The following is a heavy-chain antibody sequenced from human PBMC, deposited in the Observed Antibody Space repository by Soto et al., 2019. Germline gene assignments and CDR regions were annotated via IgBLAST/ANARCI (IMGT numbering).Heavy chain of an antibody. V-gene: IGHV3-23*01. CDR3: AKDSISYNGLYDAFDV. CDR2: IGGGDDI. Sequence: VQLLESGGGLVQPGGSLRLSCEASGFTFSNYAMAWVRQTPGEGPEWVSTIGGGDDIFYAESVQGRFIISRDDSRSTMYLQMDHLGVEDTAIYFCAKDSISYNGLYDAFDVWGQGTVVTVSS. J-gene: IGHJ3*01. CDR1: GFTFSNYA. D-gene: IGHD3-3*02.